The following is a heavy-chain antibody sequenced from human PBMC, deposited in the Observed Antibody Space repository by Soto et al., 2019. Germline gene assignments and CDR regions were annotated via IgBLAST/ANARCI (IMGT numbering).Heavy chain of an antibody. V-gene: IGHV4-4*07. J-gene: IGHJ4*02. CDR2: IYTSGST. D-gene: IGHD3-22*01. Sequence: SETQCLTCTVSGGSISSYCWSWIRQPAGKGLEWIGRIYTSGSTNYNPSLKSRVTMSVDTSKNQFSLKLSSVTAADTAVYYCARYDYYDSSGYGEGWGQGTLVTVSS. CDR1: GGSISSYC. CDR3: ARYDYYDSSGYGEG.